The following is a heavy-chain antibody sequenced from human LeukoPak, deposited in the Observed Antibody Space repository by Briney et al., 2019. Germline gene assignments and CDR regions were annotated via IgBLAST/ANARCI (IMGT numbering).Heavy chain of an antibody. Sequence: ASVEVSCKASGYTFTSYGISWVRQAPGQGLEWMGWISAYNGNTNYAQKLQGRVTMTTDTSTSTAYMELRSLRSDDTAVYYCAREQLVNYYYYGMDVWGQGTTVAVSS. CDR3: AREQLVNYYYYGMDV. J-gene: IGHJ6*02. CDR2: ISAYNGNT. V-gene: IGHV1-18*01. D-gene: IGHD6-13*01. CDR1: GYTFTSYG.